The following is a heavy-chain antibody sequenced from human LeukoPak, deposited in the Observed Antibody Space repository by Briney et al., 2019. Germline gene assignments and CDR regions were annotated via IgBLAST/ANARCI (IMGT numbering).Heavy chain of an antibody. CDR3: ARDVGFGELLYSDY. Sequence: GGSLRLSCAASGFTFSSYAMSWVRQAPGKGLEWVSAVSGGGGSTYYADSVKGRFTISRDNSKNTLYLQMNSLRAEDTAVYYCARDVGFGELLYSDYWGQGTLVTVSS. CDR2: VSGGGGST. CDR1: GFTFSSYA. J-gene: IGHJ4*02. V-gene: IGHV3-23*01. D-gene: IGHD3-10*01.